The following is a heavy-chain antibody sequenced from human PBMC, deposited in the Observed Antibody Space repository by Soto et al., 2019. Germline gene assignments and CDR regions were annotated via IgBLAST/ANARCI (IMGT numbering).Heavy chain of an antibody. D-gene: IGHD2-15*01. CDR2: INPNSGGT. Sequence: ASVKVSCKASGYTFTGYYMHWVRQAPGQGLEWMGWINPNSGGTNYAQKFQGRVTMTRDTSISTAYMELSRLRSDDTAVYYCARGRRYCSGSSCLISWFDPWGHVTLVTVS. J-gene: IGHJ5*02. V-gene: IGHV1-2*02. CDR3: ARGRRYCSGSSCLISWFDP. CDR1: GYTFTGYY.